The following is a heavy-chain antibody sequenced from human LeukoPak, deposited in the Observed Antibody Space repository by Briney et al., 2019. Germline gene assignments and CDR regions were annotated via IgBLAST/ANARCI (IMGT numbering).Heavy chain of an antibody. J-gene: IGHJ6*02. CDR1: GYXFTGYY. CDR3: ARDLWDCGGDCYSGYYYYYGMDV. CDR2: INPNSGGT. V-gene: IGHV1-2*02. Sequence: ASVKVSCKASGYXFTGYYIHWVRQAPGQGLEWMGWINPNSGGTNYAQKFQGRVTMTRDTSISTAYMELSRLRSDDTAVYYCARDLWDCGGDCYSGYYYYYGMDVWGQGTTVTVSS. D-gene: IGHD2-21*02.